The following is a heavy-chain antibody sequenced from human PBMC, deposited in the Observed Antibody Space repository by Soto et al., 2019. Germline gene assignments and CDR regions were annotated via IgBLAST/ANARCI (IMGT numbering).Heavy chain of an antibody. Sequence: PPETPSLTCTISGGSFSTGRYYWSWILHHPGKGLEWIGYIYNIATTYYNPALKSRVTISVDTSKNHFSLKLSPVTVADTAVYYWARDPAPWGQGALVTVSS. V-gene: IGHV4-31*03. CDR2: IYNIATT. CDR3: ARDPAP. J-gene: IGHJ5*02. CDR1: GGSFSTGRYY.